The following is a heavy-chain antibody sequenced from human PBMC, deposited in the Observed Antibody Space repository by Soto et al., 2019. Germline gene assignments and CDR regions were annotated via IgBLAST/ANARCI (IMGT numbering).Heavy chain of an antibody. D-gene: IGHD3-22*01. V-gene: IGHV1-2*02. CDR1: GYVFTGYY. CDR3: MRGASARDSSGYPYYFDP. J-gene: IGHJ4*02. CDR2: INCRSGGT. Sequence: SVKVSCKTSGYVFTGYYLHWVRQAPGQGLEWMGWINCRSGGTTYTQKFQGRVTLTMDTSTSTAYMELSSLISDDTALYYCMRGASARDSSGYPYYFDPWGQGTLVTVSS.